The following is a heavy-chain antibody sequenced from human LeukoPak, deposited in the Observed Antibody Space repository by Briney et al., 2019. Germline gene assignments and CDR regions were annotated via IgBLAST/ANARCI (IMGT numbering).Heavy chain of an antibody. CDR1: GFTFSSYS. CDR3: ARAPPAMVRGVMDV. CDR2: ISSSSSYI. J-gene: IGHJ6*04. D-gene: IGHD3-10*01. Sequence: PGRSLRLSGAASGFTFSSYSMNWVRQAPGKGLEGVSSISSSSSYIYYADSVKGRFTISRDNAKNSLYLQMNSLRAEDTAVYYCARAPPAMVRGVMDVWGKGTTVTVSS. V-gene: IGHV3-21*01.